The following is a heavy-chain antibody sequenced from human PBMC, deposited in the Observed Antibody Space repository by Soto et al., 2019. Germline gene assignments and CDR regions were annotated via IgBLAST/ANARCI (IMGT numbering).Heavy chain of an antibody. V-gene: IGHV4-34*01. J-gene: IGHJ4*02. Sequence: QVQLQQWGAGLLKPSETLSLTCAVYGGSFSGYYWSWIRQPPGKGLEWIGEINHSGSTNYNPSLKSRVTISVDTSKNQFSLKLSSVTAADTAVYYCAKVDKESSADYWGQGTLVTVSS. CDR2: INHSGST. CDR3: AKVDKESSADY. D-gene: IGHD3-16*02. CDR1: GGSFSGYY.